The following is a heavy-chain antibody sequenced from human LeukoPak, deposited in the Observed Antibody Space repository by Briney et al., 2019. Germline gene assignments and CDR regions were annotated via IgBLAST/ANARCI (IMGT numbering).Heavy chain of an antibody. CDR3: ARGYDFWSGYNWFDP. Sequence: ASVKVSCKVSGYTLTELSMHWVRQAPGKGLEWMGGFDPEDGETIYAQKFQGRVTMTEDTSTDTAYMELSSLRSEDTAVYYCARGYDFWSGYNWFDPWGQGTLVTVSS. V-gene: IGHV1-24*01. J-gene: IGHJ5*02. CDR2: FDPEDGET. D-gene: IGHD3-3*01. CDR1: GYTLTELS.